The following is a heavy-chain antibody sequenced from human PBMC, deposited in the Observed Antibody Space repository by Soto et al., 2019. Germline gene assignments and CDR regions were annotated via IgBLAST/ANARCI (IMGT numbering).Heavy chain of an antibody. CDR1: GGSFSGYY. V-gene: IGHV4-34*01. J-gene: IGHJ4*02. CDR2: INHSGST. D-gene: IGHD6-13*01. CDR3: ARGESIAAADDDFDY. Sequence: SETLSLTCAVYGGSFSGYYWSWIRQPPGKGLEWIGEINHSGSTNYNPSLKSRVTISVDTSKNQFSLKLSSVTAADTAVYYCARGESIAAADDDFDYWGQGTLVTVSS.